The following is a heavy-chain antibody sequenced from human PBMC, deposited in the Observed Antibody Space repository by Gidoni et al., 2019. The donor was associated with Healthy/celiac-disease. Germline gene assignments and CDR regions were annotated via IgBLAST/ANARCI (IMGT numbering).Heavy chain of an antibody. J-gene: IGHJ4*02. CDR1: GFNFSSYA. Sequence: EVQLLESGGGLVQPGGSLRLACAASGFNFSSYAMSWVRQAPGKGLEWVSAISGSGGSTYYADSVKGRFTISRDNSKNTLYLQMNSLRAEDTAVYYCAKDQYYYDSSGSDYWGQGTLVTVSS. CDR3: AKDQYYYDSSGSDY. D-gene: IGHD3-22*01. CDR2: ISGSGGST. V-gene: IGHV3-23*01.